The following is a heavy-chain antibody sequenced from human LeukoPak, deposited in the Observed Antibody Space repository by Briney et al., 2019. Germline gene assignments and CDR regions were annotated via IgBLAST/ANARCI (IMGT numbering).Heavy chain of an antibody. D-gene: IGHD6-19*01. Sequence: ASVKVSCKASGYTFTGYYIHWVRPAPGQGLECMGWINPNSGVTNYVQKFQGRVTMARVTSISTAYMELSSLRSDDTAVYYCARGAHASGWYGDFDYWGQGTLVTVSS. CDR1: GYTFTGYY. CDR3: ARGAHASGWYGDFDY. CDR2: INPNSGVT. V-gene: IGHV1-2*02. J-gene: IGHJ4*02.